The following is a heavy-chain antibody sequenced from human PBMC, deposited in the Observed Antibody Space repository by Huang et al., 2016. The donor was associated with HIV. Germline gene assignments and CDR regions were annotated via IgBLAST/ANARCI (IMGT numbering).Heavy chain of an antibody. Sequence: QVQLQESGPGLVKPSETLSLSCTVSGGSITSHYWSWVRQPPGRGLEWLWHVYSSGSAIYNPSRKSRVTLSVDSSKNQFSLKLTSLTAADTAVYYCARSNTGNYFLKKYYFDNWGQGTLVTVSS. CDR1: GGSITSHY. CDR2: VYSSGSA. J-gene: IGHJ4*02. CDR3: ARSNTGNYFLKKYYFDN. V-gene: IGHV4-59*11. D-gene: IGHD1-26*01.